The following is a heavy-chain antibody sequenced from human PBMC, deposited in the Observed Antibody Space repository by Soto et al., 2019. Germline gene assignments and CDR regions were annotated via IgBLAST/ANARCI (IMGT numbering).Heavy chain of an antibody. J-gene: IGHJ4*02. Sequence: QVQLVQSGAEVKKPGSSVKVSCKASGGTFSSYAISWVRQAPGQGLEWMGGIIPIFGTANYAQKFQGRVTITEDESTSTAYMELSSLRSEDTAVYYCARDPVRYDYVWGSYRHNYFDYWGQGTLVTVSS. CDR1: GGTFSSYA. CDR3: ARDPVRYDYVWGSYRHNYFDY. D-gene: IGHD3-16*02. CDR2: IIPIFGTA. V-gene: IGHV1-69*12.